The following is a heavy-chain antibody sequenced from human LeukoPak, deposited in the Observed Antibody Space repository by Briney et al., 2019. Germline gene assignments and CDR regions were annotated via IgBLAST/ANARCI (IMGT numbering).Heavy chain of an antibody. D-gene: IGHD3-10*01. CDR2: IVVGSGNT. CDR1: GFTFTSSA. Sequence: GTSVKVSCKASGFTFTSSAVQWVRQARGQRLEWIGWIVVGSGNTNYAQKFQERVTITRDMSTSTAYMELSSLRSEDTAVYYCAATRITMVRGVIIDYWGQGTLVTVSS. J-gene: IGHJ4*02. CDR3: AATRITMVRGVIIDY. V-gene: IGHV1-58*01.